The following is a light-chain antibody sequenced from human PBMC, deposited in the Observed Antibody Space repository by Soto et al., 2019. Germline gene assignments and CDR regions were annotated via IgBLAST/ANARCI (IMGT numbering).Light chain of an antibody. Sequence: VLTQSPATLSVSPGKRVTHSCRASQSVSDNLAWYQQKPGQAPRLLIYGTSNRATGIPDRFSGSGSGTDFSLTISSLEPGDLAVYYCQQYGSSPRTFGQGTKV. CDR2: GTS. CDR3: QQYGSSPRT. V-gene: IGKV3-20*01. CDR1: QSVSDN. J-gene: IGKJ1*01.